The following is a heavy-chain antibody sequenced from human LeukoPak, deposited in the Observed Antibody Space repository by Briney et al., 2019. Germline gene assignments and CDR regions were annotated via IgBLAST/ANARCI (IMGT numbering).Heavy chain of an antibody. V-gene: IGHV3-7*02. D-gene: IGHD2-15*01. CDR3: AGSGGLDY. J-gene: IGHJ4*02. CDR2: IKPDGSEK. CDR1: GFTFSSFW. Sequence: PGGSLRLSCAASGFTFSSFWMTWVRQAPGKGLEWVANIKPDGSEKYYVDSVKGRFTIPRDNAKNSLYLQLNSLRAEDTAVYYCAGSGGLDYWGQGTLVTVSS.